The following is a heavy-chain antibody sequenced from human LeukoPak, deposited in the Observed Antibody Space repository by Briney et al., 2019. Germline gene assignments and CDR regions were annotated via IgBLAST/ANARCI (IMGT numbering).Heavy chain of an antibody. J-gene: IGHJ5*02. D-gene: IGHD6-19*01. CDR1: GYSISSGYY. Sequence: SETLSLTCTVSGYSISSGYYWGWIRQPPGKGLEWIGSIYHSGSTYYNPSLKSRVTISVGTSKNQFSLKLSSVTAAGTAVYYCASSGPIAVALSWFDPWGQGTLVTVSS. V-gene: IGHV4-38-2*02. CDR3: ASSGPIAVALSWFDP. CDR2: IYHSGST.